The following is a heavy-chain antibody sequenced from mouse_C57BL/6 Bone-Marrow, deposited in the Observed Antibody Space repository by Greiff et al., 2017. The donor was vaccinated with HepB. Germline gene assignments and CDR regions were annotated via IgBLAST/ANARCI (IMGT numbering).Heavy chain of an antibody. CDR1: GYTFTDYY. CDR2: INPNNGGT. Sequence: VQLKQSGPELVKPGASVKISCKASGYTFTDYYMNWVKQSHGKSLEWIGDINPNNGGTSYNQKFKGKATLTVDKSSSTAYMELRSLTSEDSAVYYCAARGTDWYFDVWGTGTTVTVSS. V-gene: IGHV1-26*01. CDR3: AARGTDWYFDV. D-gene: IGHD4-1*01. J-gene: IGHJ1*03.